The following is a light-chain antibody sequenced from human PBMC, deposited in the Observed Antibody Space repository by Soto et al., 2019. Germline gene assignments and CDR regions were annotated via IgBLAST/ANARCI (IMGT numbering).Light chain of an antibody. CDR2: DNH. V-gene: IGLV1-44*01. CDR1: SSNIGINT. Sequence: QSVLTQPPSASGTPGQRVTFSCSGRSSNIGINTVNWYQQLPGTAPQLLISDNHRRPSGVPDRFSGSKSGTSASLAISGLQSEDEATYFCAAWDVSLKGFVFGTGTKVTVL. CDR3: AAWDVSLKGFV. J-gene: IGLJ1*01.